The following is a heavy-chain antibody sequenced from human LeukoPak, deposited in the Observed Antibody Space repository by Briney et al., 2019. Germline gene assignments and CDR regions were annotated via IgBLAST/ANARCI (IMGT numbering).Heavy chain of an antibody. D-gene: IGHD3-3*01. V-gene: IGHV1-46*01. Sequence: ASVKVSCKASGYTFTMYYIHWVRQAPGQGLEWMGMINPSDGATTYAQRFQGRVTITTDESTSTAYMELSSLRSEDTAVYYCASTYYDFRSGYGPYYMDVWGKGTTVTVSS. CDR3: ASTYYDFRSGYGPYYMDV. CDR2: INPSDGAT. CDR1: GYTFTMYY. J-gene: IGHJ6*03.